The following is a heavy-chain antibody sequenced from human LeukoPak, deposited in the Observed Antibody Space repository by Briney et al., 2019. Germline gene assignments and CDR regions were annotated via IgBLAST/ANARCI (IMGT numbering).Heavy chain of an antibody. V-gene: IGHV1-2*02. CDR1: GYTFTGYY. CDR2: INPNSGGT. D-gene: IGHD3-3*01. Sequence: ASVKVSCKASGYTFTGYYMHWVRQAPGQGLEWMGWINPNSGGTNYAQKFQGRVTMTRDTSISTAYMELSRLTSDDTAVYYCARAHRDFWGGLFSAFDIWGQGTMVTVSS. CDR3: ARAHRDFWGGLFSAFDI. J-gene: IGHJ3*02.